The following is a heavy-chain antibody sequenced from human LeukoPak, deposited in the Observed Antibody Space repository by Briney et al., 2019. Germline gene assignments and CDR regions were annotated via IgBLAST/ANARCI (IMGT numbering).Heavy chain of an antibody. CDR3: VRGHGYNLEDYFDN. V-gene: IGHV3-43*01. Sequence: GGSLRLSCAASGFNFDDYTMHWVRQAPGKGLEWVSLVAWDGGGTFFADSVKDRFTVSRDNSKNSLSLYMNSLTTEDTALYYCVRGHGYNLEDYFDNWGQGTLVTVSS. CDR1: GFNFDDYT. CDR2: VAWDGGGT. J-gene: IGHJ4*02. D-gene: IGHD5-24*01.